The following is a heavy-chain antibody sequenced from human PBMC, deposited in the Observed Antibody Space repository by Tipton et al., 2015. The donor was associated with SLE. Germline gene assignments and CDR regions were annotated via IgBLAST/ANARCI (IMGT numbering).Heavy chain of an antibody. D-gene: IGHD6-13*01. CDR3: ARGIAAPGLFDY. CDR1: GGSITSGGYS. Sequence: TLSLTCAVSGGSITSGGYSWSWIRQAPGKGLEWIGYIYHSGSTDYNPSLKSRVTISVDRSKNHFSLYLTSVTAADTAVYYCARGIAAPGLFDYWGQGTLVTVSS. CDR2: IYHSGST. V-gene: IGHV4-30-2*01. J-gene: IGHJ4*02.